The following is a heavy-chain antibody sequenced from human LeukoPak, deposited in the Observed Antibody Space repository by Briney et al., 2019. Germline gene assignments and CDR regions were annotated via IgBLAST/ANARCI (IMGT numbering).Heavy chain of an antibody. CDR3: ARVAYYDILTGYYSLLDY. Sequence: PGRSLRLSCAASGFTFSSYAMHWVRQAPGKGLEWVAVISYDGSNKYYADSVKGRFTISRDNSKNTLYLQMNSLRAEDTAVYYCARVAYYDILTGYYSLLDYWGQGTLVTVSS. V-gene: IGHV3-30*04. J-gene: IGHJ4*02. D-gene: IGHD3-9*01. CDR2: ISYDGSNK. CDR1: GFTFSSYA.